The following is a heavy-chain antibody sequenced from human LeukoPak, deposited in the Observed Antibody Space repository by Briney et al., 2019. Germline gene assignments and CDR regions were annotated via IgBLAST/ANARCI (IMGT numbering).Heavy chain of an antibody. CDR1: GYTLTDLS. Sequence: ASVKVSCKVSGYTLTDLSMHWVRQAPAKGLEWMGGFDPEDGGTVYAQKFQGRVTMTEDPSTDTVYMELSRLRSEGTAVYYCAAVIFVGPLIPGQIGSDAFDIWGQGTMVTVSS. CDR2: FDPEDGGT. CDR3: AAVIFVGPLIPGQIGSDAFDI. J-gene: IGHJ3*02. D-gene: IGHD2-21*01. V-gene: IGHV1-24*01.